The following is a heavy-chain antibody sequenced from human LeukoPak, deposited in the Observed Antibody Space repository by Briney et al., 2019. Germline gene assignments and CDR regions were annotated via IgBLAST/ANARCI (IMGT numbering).Heavy chain of an antibody. CDR1: GGTFSSYA. CDR3: ARERTTVVTWRGRYYGMDV. CDR2: IIPILGIA. D-gene: IGHD4-23*01. V-gene: IGHV1-69*04. Sequence: SVKVPCKASGGTFSSYAISWVRQAPGQGLEWMGRIIPILGIANYAQKFQGRVTITADKSTSTAYMELSSLRSEDTAVYYCARERTTVVTWRGRYYGMDVWGQGTTVTVSS. J-gene: IGHJ6*02.